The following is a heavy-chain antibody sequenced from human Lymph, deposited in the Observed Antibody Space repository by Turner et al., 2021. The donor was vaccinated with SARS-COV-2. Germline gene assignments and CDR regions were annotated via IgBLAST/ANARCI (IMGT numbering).Heavy chain of an antibody. CDR3: ARDLYYYGMDV. CDR1: GLTVSCNY. J-gene: IGHJ6*02. CDR2: IYSGGST. Sequence: EVQLVESGGGLIQPGGSLRLSCAASGLTVSCNYMSWVRQAPGKGLEWVSLIYSGGSTYYADSVKGRFTISRDNSKNTLYLQMNSLRAEDTAVYYCARDLYYYGMDVWGQGTTVTVSS. V-gene: IGHV3-53*01.